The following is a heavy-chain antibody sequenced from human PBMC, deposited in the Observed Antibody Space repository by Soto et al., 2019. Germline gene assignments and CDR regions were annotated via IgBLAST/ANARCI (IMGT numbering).Heavy chain of an antibody. J-gene: IGHJ6*02. CDR2: INPSGGST. CDR1: GYTFTSYY. V-gene: IGHV1-46*01. Sequence: QVQLVQSGAEVKKPGASVKVSCKASGYTFTSYYMHWVRQAPGQGLEWLGIINPSGGSTSYAQKFQGRVTMTRDTSTSTVYMELSSLRSEDTALYYCVRDPSFRMDVWGQGTTVTVSS. CDR3: VRDPSFRMDV. D-gene: IGHD3-3*02.